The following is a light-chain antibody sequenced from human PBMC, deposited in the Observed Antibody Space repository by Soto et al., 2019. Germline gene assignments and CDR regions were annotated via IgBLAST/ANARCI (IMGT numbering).Light chain of an antibody. CDR2: DAS. CDR3: QQYNSYSYT. J-gene: IGKJ5*01. CDR1: QSISSW. V-gene: IGKV1-5*01. Sequence: VGDRVTITCRASQSISSWLAWYQQKPGKAPKLLIYDASSLESGVPSRFSGSGSGTEFTLTISSLQPDDFATYYCQQYNSYSYTFGQGTRLEIK.